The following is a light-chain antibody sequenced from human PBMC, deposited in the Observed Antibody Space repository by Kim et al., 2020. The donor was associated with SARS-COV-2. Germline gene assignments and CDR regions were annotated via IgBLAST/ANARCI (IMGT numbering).Light chain of an antibody. V-gene: IGKV3-15*01. CDR3: QKYNNGPPLT. Sequence: DIVMTQSPATLSVSPGESATLSCRASQSISSNLAWYQQKPGQAPRLLIYGASTRDTGIPARFSGSGSGTEFTLTISSLQSEDFAVYYCQKYNNGPPLTFGGGTKVDIK. CDR2: GAS. CDR1: QSISSN. J-gene: IGKJ4*01.